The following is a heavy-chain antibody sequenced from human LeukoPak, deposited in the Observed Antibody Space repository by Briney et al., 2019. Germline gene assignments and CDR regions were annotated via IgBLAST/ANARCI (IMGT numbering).Heavy chain of an antibody. V-gene: IGHV3-30*18. CDR2: ISFDGSHK. J-gene: IGHJ4*02. CDR3: AKVFGSGWYTTFDY. D-gene: IGHD6-19*01. CDR1: GFTFSTFA. Sequence: PGGSLRLSCAASGFTFSTFAMIWVRQPPGKGLEWVAFISFDGSHKYYADSVTGRFTISRDNSKNTLYLQMNSLRAEDTAVYYCAKVFGSGWYTTFDYWGQGTLVTVSS.